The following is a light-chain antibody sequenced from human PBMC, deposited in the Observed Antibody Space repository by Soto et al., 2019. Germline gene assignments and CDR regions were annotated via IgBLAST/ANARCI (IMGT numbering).Light chain of an antibody. Sequence: DIPMTQSPSTLSASVGDRVTITCRASQSISSWLAWYQQKPGKAPKLLIYDASSLESGVPSRVSGSGSGTEFTLTISSLQPDDFATYYCQQYNTYPWTFGQGTKVEIK. J-gene: IGKJ1*01. CDR2: DAS. CDR3: QQYNTYPWT. CDR1: QSISSW. V-gene: IGKV1-5*01.